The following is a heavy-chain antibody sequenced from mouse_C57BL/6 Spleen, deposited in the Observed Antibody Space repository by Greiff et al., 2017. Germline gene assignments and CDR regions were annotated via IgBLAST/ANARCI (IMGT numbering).Heavy chain of an antibody. D-gene: IGHD1-1*01. V-gene: IGHV1-82*01. CDR3: ARWSITTVSYAMDY. CDR2: IYPGDGDT. Sequence: VQLQESGPELVKPGASVKISCKASGYAFSSSWMNWVKQRPGKGLEWIGRIYPGDGDTNYNGKFKGKATLTGDKSSSTAYMQLSSLTSEDSAVYFCARWSITTVSYAMDYWGQGTSVTVSS. CDR1: GYAFSSSW. J-gene: IGHJ4*01.